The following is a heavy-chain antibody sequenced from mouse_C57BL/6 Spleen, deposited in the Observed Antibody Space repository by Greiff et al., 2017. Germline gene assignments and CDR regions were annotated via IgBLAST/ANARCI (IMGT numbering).Heavy chain of an antibody. D-gene: IGHD1-1*01. Sequence: QVQLQQPGAELVRPGTSVKLSCKASGYTFTSYWMHWVKQRPGQGLEWIGVIDPSDSYTNYNQKFKGKATLTVDTSSSTAYMQLSSLTSEDSAVYYCARDYYGSSYEDYWGQGTTLTVSS. CDR2: IDPSDSYT. V-gene: IGHV1-59*01. J-gene: IGHJ2*01. CDR1: GYTFTSYW. CDR3: ARDYYGSSYEDY.